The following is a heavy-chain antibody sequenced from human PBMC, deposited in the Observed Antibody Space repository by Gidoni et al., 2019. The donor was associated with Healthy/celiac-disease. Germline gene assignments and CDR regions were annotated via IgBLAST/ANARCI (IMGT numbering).Heavy chain of an antibody. CDR2: ITPNSGGT. CDR1: GYTFTGYY. V-gene: IGHV1-2*04. D-gene: IGHD2-15*01. Sequence: QVQLVQSGAEVKKPGASVKVSCKASGYTFTGYYMHWVRQAPGQGLEWMGWITPNSGGTNYAQQFQGWVTMTRDTSISTAYMELSRLRSDDTAVYYCSRGGGYCSGGSCSRYYYYYGMDVWGQGTTVTVSS. CDR3: SRGGGYCSGGSCSRYYYYYGMDV. J-gene: IGHJ6*02.